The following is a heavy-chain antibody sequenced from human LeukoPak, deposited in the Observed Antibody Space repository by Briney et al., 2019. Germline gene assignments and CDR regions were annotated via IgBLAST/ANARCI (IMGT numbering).Heavy chain of an antibody. D-gene: IGHD2-2*01. CDR3: ARSDIVVVPAAILFDY. CDR2: INPNSGGT. J-gene: IGHJ4*01. Sequence: ASVKVSCKASGYTFTGYYIHWVRQAPGQGLEWMGWINPNSGGTNYAQKFQGWVTMTRDTSISTAYMELSRLRSDDTAVYYCARSDIVVVPAAILFDYWGQGTLVTVSS. CDR1: GYTFTGYY. V-gene: IGHV1-2*04.